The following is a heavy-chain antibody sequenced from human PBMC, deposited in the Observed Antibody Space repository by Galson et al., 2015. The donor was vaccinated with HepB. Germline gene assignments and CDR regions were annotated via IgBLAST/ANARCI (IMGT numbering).Heavy chain of an antibody. CDR1: GFIFSYYA. V-gene: IGHV3-23*01. J-gene: IGHJ4*02. CDR2: VSGSGDAT. CDR3: ANRGPYGDYSEGY. D-gene: IGHD4-17*01. Sequence: SLRLSCAASGFIFSYYAMSWVRQAPGKGLEWVSGVSGSGDATYYTDSVKGRFTISRDNSKNTLYLQMSSLRAEDTAVYYCANRGPYGDYSEGYWGQGTLVTVSS.